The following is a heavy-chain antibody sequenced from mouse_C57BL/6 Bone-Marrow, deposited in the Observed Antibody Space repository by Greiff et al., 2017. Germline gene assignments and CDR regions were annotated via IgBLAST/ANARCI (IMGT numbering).Heavy chain of an antibody. V-gene: IGHV7-3*01. D-gene: IGHD1-1*01. Sequence: EVMLVESGGGLVQPGGSLSLSCAASGFTFTDYYMSWVRQPPGKALEWLGFIRNKANGYTTEYSASVKGRFTISRDNSQSILYLQMNALRAEDSATYYCARSLTTVVAPYAMDYWGQGTSVTVSS. CDR1: GFTFTDYY. CDR3: ARSLTTVVAPYAMDY. CDR2: IRNKANGYTT. J-gene: IGHJ4*01.